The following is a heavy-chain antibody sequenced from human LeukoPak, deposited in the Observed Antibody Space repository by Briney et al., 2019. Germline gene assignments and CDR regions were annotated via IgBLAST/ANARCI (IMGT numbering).Heavy chain of an antibody. CDR2: ISGSGGST. J-gene: IGHJ4*02. CDR3: AKDRSDYGDTYYFDY. Sequence: GGSLRLSCAASGFTFSSYAMSWVRQAPGKGLEWVSAISGSGGSTYYADSVKGRFTISRDNSKNTLYLQMNGLRAEDTAVYYCAKDRSDYGDTYYFDYWGQGTLVTVSS. CDR1: GFTFSSYA. D-gene: IGHD4-17*01. V-gene: IGHV3-23*01.